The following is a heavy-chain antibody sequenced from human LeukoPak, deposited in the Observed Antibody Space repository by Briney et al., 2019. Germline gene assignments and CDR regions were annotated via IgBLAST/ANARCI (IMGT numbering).Heavy chain of an antibody. CDR1: GYTFTSYY. Sequence: ASVKVSCKASGYTFTSYYMHWVRQAPGQGLEWMGIINPSGGSTSYAQKFQGRVTMTRDTSTSTAYMELRSLRSDDTAVYYCARDRWYDFWSGYYTGGAFDIWGQGTMVTVSS. CDR2: INPSGGST. J-gene: IGHJ3*02. V-gene: IGHV1-46*01. D-gene: IGHD3-3*01. CDR3: ARDRWYDFWSGYYTGGAFDI.